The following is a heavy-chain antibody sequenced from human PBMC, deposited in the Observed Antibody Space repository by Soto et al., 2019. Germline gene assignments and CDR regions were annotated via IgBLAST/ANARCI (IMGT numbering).Heavy chain of an antibody. J-gene: IGHJ6*02. CDR2: ISYDGSNI. Sequence: GGSLRLSCAASGFTFSSHAMHWVRQAPGKGLEWVAVISYDGSNIYYADSVKGRFTISRDNSKNTLSLQMNSLRAEDTAVYYCAREIYNHYGMDVWGQGTTVTVSS. CDR3: AREIYNHYGMDV. D-gene: IGHD1-20*01. CDR1: GFTFSSHA. V-gene: IGHV3-30-3*01.